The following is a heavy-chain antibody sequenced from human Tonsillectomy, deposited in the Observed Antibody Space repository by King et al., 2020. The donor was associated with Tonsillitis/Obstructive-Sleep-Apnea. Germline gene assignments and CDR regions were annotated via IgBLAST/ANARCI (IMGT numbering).Heavy chain of an antibody. Sequence: LTLKESGPTLVKPTQTLTLTCTFSEFSLSTGGVGVGWIRQPPGKALEWLALIYWDDDKSYSPSLKSRLTITKDTSKNQVVLTMTNMDPVDTATYYCARGSYDFDAFDIWGQGTMVTVSS. CDR2: IYWDDDK. CDR1: EFSLSTGGVG. J-gene: IGHJ3*02. CDR3: ARGSYDFDAFDI. D-gene: IGHD3-3*01. V-gene: IGHV2-5*02.